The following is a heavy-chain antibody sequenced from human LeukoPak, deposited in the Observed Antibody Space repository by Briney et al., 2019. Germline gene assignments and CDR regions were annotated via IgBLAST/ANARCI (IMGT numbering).Heavy chain of an antibody. CDR1: GGSVSSAGYY. J-gene: IGHJ4*02. V-gene: IGHV4-61*08. CDR3: ARVPGEGSGYYFDY. CDR2: IYYSGST. D-gene: IGHD3-10*01. Sequence: SETLSLTCTVSGGSVSSAGYYWTWIRQPPGKGLEWIGYIYYSGSTNYNPSLKSRVTISVDTSKNQFSLKLSSVTAADTAVYYCARVPGEGSGYYFDYWGQGTLVTVSS.